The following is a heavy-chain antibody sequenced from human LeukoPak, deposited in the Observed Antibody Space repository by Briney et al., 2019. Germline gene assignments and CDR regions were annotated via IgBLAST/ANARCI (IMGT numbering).Heavy chain of an antibody. CDR1: GGSISSSSYY. CDR2: IYYSGST. J-gene: IGHJ4*02. CDR3: ASIAVAGTNFDY. D-gene: IGHD6-19*01. Sequence: PSETLSLTCTVSGGSISSSSYYWGWIRQPPGKGLEWIVSIYYSGSTYYNPSLKSRVTISVDTSKNQFSLKLSSVTAADTAVYYCASIAVAGTNFDYWGQGTLVTVSS. V-gene: IGHV4-39*01.